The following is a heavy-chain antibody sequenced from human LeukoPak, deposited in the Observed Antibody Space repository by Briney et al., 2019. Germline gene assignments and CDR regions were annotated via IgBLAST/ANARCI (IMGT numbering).Heavy chain of an antibody. CDR2: ISAYNGNT. D-gene: IGHD6-6*01. J-gene: IGHJ5*02. CDR3: ARDPEYSSSSGWNWFDP. V-gene: IGHV1-18*01. Sequence: ASVKVSCKASGYTFTSYGISWVRQAPGQGLEWMGWISAYNGNTNYAQKFQGRVTIAADKSTSTAYMELSSLRSEDTAVYYCARDPEYSSSSGWNWFDPWGQGTLVTVSS. CDR1: GYTFTSYG.